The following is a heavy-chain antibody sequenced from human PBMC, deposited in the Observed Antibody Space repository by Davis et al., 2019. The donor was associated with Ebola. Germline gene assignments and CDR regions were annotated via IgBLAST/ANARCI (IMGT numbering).Heavy chain of an antibody. J-gene: IGHJ6*04. Sequence: GESLKISCAASGFTFSDYYMSWIRQAPGKGLEWVSYISSSSSYTYYADSVKGRFTISRDNSKKTLYLQMNSLRAEDTAVYYCAKSGLSFGVVKYHYGMDVWGKGTTVTVSS. V-gene: IGHV3-11*03. CDR2: ISSSSSYT. D-gene: IGHD3-3*01. CDR3: AKSGLSFGVVKYHYGMDV. CDR1: GFTFSDYY.